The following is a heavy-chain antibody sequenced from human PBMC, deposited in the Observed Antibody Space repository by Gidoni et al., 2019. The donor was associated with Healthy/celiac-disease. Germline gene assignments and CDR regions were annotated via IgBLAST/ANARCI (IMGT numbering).Heavy chain of an antibody. Sequence: QVQLVESGGGVVQPGRSLRLSCASSGFTLSRYAMHWARQAPGKGLEWLAVISYEGSNKYYADSVKGRFTISRDNSKNTLYLQVNSLKAEDTAVYYCARGYYDSSGYYYGWYFDLWGRGTLVTVSS. CDR2: ISYEGSNK. CDR1: GFTLSRYA. V-gene: IGHV3-30-3*01. J-gene: IGHJ2*01. CDR3: ARGYYDSSGYYYGWYFDL. D-gene: IGHD3-22*01.